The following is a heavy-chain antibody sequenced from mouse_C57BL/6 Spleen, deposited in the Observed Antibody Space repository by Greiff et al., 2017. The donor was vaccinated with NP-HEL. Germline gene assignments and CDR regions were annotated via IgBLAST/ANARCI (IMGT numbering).Heavy chain of an antibody. V-gene: IGHV5-17*01. Sequence: EVMLVESGGGLVKPGGSLKLSCAASGFTFSDYGMHWVRQAPEKGLEWVAYISSGSSTNYYADTVKGRSTISRDNAKNTLFLQMTSLTSEDTAMYYCAREGPYYAMDYWGQGTSVTVSS. CDR3: AREGPYYAMDY. CDR2: ISSGSSTN. J-gene: IGHJ4*01. CDR1: GFTFSDYG.